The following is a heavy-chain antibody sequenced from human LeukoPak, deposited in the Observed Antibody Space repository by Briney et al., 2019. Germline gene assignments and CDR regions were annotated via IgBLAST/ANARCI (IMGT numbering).Heavy chain of an antibody. CDR1: GYTFTSYY. Sequence: ASVKVSCKASGYTFTSYYMHWVRQAPGQGLEWMGIINPSGGSTSYAQKFQGGVTMTRDTSTSTAYMELSSLRSEDTAVYYCAREYDILTGYYGPNGMDVWGQGTTVTVSS. CDR3: AREYDILTGYYGPNGMDV. CDR2: INPSGGST. J-gene: IGHJ6*02. V-gene: IGHV1-46*01. D-gene: IGHD3-9*01.